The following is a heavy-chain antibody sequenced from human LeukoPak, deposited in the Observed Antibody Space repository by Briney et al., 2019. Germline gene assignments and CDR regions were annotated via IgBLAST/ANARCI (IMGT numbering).Heavy chain of an antibody. V-gene: IGHV3-30*02. CDR3: AKDLPTAFFDY. CDR1: GFTFSIHG. Sequence: GGSLRLSCAASGFTFSIHGMHWVRQAPGRGLEWVTFIRSDGSTKYYADSVKGRFTISRDNSKNTLYLQMSSLRAEDTAVYYCAKDLPTAFFDYWGQGTLVTVSS. J-gene: IGHJ4*02. CDR2: IRSDGSTK. D-gene: IGHD2-2*01.